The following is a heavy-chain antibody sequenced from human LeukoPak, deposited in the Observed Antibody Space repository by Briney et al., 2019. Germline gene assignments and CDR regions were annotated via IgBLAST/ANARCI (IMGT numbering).Heavy chain of an antibody. Sequence: GGSLRLSCAASGFTFSSYGMHWVRQAPGKGLEWVAFIRYDGSNKYYADSVKGRFTISRDNSKNTLYLQMNSLRAEDTAVYYCAKDGRPIVGATIRVDFLDYWGQGTLVTVSS. CDR3: AKDGRPIVGATIRVDFLDY. CDR1: GFTFSSYG. V-gene: IGHV3-30*02. D-gene: IGHD1-26*01. CDR2: IRYDGSNK. J-gene: IGHJ4*02.